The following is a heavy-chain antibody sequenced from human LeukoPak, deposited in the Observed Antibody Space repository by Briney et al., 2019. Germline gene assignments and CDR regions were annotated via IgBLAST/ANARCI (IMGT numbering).Heavy chain of an antibody. Sequence: GASVKVSCKASGYTFTSYYMHWVRQAPGQGLEWMGIINPSGGSTSYAQKFQGRVTMTRDMSTSTVYMELSSLRSEDTAVYYCARERRTGNWFDPWGQGTLVTVSS. D-gene: IGHD3/OR15-3a*01. CDR3: ARERRTGNWFDP. CDR1: GYTFTSYY. CDR2: INPSGGST. V-gene: IGHV1-46*01. J-gene: IGHJ5*02.